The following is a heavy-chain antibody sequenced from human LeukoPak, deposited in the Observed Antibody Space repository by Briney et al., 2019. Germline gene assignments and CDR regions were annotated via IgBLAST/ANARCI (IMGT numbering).Heavy chain of an antibody. CDR1: GYTFTSYY. V-gene: IGHV1-46*01. Sequence: ASVKVSCTASGYTFTSYYMHWVRQAPGQGLEWMGIINPSGGSTSYAQKFQGRVTMTRDMSTSTVYMELSSLRSEDTAVYYCARDPTAQLLYGYYYYYMDVWGKGTTDTVSS. J-gene: IGHJ6*03. CDR3: ARDPTAQLLYGYYYYYMDV. CDR2: INPSGGST. D-gene: IGHD2-2*02.